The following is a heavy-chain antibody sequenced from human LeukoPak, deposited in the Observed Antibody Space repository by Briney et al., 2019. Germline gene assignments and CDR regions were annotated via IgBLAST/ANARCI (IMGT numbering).Heavy chain of an antibody. CDR1: GYTFTGYY. CDR2: INPNSGGT. V-gene: IGHV1-2*02. J-gene: IGHJ4*02. D-gene: IGHD3-10*01. Sequence: ASVKVSCKASGYTFTGYYMHWVRQAPGQGLVWMGWINPNSGGTNYAQKFQGRVTMTRDTSISTAYMELSRLRSDDTAVYYCARADRDYYGSGKISDWGQGTLVTVSS. CDR3: ARADRDYYGSGKISD.